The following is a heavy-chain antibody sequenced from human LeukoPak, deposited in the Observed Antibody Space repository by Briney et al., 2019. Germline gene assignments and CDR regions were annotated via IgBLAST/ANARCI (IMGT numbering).Heavy chain of an antibody. V-gene: IGHV3-30*02. CDR2: IRYDGSNK. CDR3: AKDGESSGWYLDY. J-gene: IGHJ4*02. Sequence: GGSLRLSCAASGFTFSSYGMHWVRQAPGKGLEWVAFIRYDGSNKYYADSVKGRFTISRDNSKNTLYLQMNSLRAEDTAVYYCAKDGESSGWYLDYWGQGTLVTVSS. CDR1: GFTFSSYG. D-gene: IGHD6-19*01.